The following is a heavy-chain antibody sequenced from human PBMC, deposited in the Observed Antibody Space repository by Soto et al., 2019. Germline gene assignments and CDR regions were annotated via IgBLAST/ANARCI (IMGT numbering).Heavy chain of an antibody. Sequence: GASVKVSCKASGGTFSSYAISWVRQAPGQGLEWMGGIIPIFGTANYAQKFQGRVTITADESTSTAYMELSSLRSEDTAVYYCARDLWFGELIPGSPGARIGNWFDPWGQGTLVTVSS. CDR1: GGTFSSYA. J-gene: IGHJ5*02. CDR3: ARDLWFGELIPGSPGARIGNWFDP. D-gene: IGHD3-10*01. V-gene: IGHV1-69*13. CDR2: IIPIFGTA.